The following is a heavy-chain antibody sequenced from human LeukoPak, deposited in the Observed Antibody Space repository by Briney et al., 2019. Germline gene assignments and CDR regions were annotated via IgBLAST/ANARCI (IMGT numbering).Heavy chain of an antibody. CDR2: ISAYNGNT. V-gene: IGHV1-18*01. J-gene: IGHJ6*02. D-gene: IGHD2-15*01. Sequence: GASVKVSCKASGYTFTSYGISWVRQAPGQGLEWMGCISAYNGNTNYAQKLQGRVTMTTDTSTSTAYMELRSLRSDDTAVYYCARACSGGSCYLLGYYYYGMDVWGQGTTVTVSS. CDR3: ARACSGGSCYLLGYYYYGMDV. CDR1: GYTFTSYG.